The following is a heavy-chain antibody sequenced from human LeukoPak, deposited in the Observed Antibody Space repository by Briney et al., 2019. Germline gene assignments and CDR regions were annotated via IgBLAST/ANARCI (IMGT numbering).Heavy chain of an antibody. V-gene: IGHV3-21*01. CDR3: AREYCGGDCFT. Sequence: GGSLRLSCAASGFTFSSYSMNWVRQAPGKGLEWVSSISSSSSYIYYADSVKGRFTISRDNTKNSLYLQMNSLRAEDTAVYYCAREYCGGDCFTWGQGTLVTVSS. J-gene: IGHJ5*02. CDR1: GFTFSSYS. CDR2: ISSSSSYI. D-gene: IGHD2-21*02.